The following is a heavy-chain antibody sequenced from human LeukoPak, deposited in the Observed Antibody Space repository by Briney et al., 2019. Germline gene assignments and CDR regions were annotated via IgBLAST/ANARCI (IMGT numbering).Heavy chain of an antibody. CDR3: AKAQNGRITIFGVVIAYDY. D-gene: IGHD3-3*01. Sequence: PGGSLRLSCAASGFTFSSYARSWVRQAPGKGLEWVSAISGSGGSTYYADSVKGRFTISRDNSKNTLYLQMNSLRAEDTAVYYCAKAQNGRITIFGVVIAYDYWGQGTLVTVSS. CDR2: ISGSGGST. J-gene: IGHJ4*02. CDR1: GFTFSSYA. V-gene: IGHV3-23*01.